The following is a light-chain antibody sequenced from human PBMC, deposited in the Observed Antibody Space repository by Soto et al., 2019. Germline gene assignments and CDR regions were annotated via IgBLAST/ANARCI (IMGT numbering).Light chain of an antibody. CDR3: GAWDDSLSAVL. CDR1: SSNIGRNF. J-gene: IGLJ2*01. Sequence: QSVLTQPSSASGTPGQRVAISCSGSSSNIGRNFVYWYQQLPGTAPKLLIYRNNQRPSGVPDRFSGSKSGTSASLAISGLRSEDEANYYCGAWDDSLSAVLFGGGTKLTVL. V-gene: IGLV1-47*01. CDR2: RNN.